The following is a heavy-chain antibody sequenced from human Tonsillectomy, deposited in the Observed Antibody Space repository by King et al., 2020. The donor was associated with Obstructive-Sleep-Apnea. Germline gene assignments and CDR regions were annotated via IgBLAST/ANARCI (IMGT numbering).Heavy chain of an antibody. V-gene: IGHV4-4*07. CDR1: GGSISSYY. D-gene: IGHD3-10*01. J-gene: IGHJ5*02. CDR2: IYTSGST. CDR3: ARGAYDVFPYGSGSPYRWFDP. Sequence: VQLQESGPGLVKPSETLSLTCTVSGGSISSYYWSWIRQPAGKGLEWIGRIYTSGSTNYNPSLKSRVTMSVDTSKNQFSLKLSSVTAADTAVYYCARGAYDVFPYGSGSPYRWFDPWGQGTLVTVSS.